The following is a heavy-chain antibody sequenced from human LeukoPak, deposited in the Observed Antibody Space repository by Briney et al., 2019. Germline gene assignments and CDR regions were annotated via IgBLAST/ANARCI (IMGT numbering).Heavy chain of an antibody. CDR2: LYYSGTT. J-gene: IGHJ4*02. CDR1: GGSINRSSYY. V-gene: IGHV4-39*01. CDR3: ATDSSGYYIFDF. D-gene: IGHD3-22*01. Sequence: SETLSLTCTVSGGSINRSSYYWGWIRQPPGRGLEWIGSLYYSGTTYYNPSLKSRVTMSVDTSKNQLSLNLTSVTVADTAVYYCATDSSGYYIFDFWGQGAQVTVSS.